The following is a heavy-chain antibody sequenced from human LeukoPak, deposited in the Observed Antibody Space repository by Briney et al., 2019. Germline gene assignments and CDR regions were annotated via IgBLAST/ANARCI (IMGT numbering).Heavy chain of an antibody. CDR1: GNYW. Sequence: PGGSLRLSCAASGNYWMHWVRQAPGKGLVWVSHINSDGSWTGYADSVKGRFTTSKDNAKNTVYLQMNSLRAEDTAVYYCVSFYETYWGRGTLVTVSS. CDR3: VSFYETY. V-gene: IGHV3-74*01. CDR2: INSDGSWT. J-gene: IGHJ4*02. D-gene: IGHD2/OR15-2a*01.